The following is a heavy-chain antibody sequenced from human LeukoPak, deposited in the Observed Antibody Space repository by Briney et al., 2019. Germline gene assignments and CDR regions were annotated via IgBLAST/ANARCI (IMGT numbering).Heavy chain of an antibody. CDR3: ARLISIHDAFDI. V-gene: IGHV4-61*01. D-gene: IGHD3-3*02. J-gene: IGHJ3*02. Sequence: SETLSLTCTVSGRSVSSDTYYWSWIRQPPGKGLEWIGYIHYSGTTNYNPSLKSRVTISVDTSKNQFSLKLSSVTAADTAIYYCARLISIHDAFDIWGQGTLVTVSS. CDR1: GRSVSSDTYY. CDR2: IHYSGTT.